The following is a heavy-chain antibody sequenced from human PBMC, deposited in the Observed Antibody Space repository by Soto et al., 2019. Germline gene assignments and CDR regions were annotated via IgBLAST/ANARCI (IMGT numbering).Heavy chain of an antibody. CDR2: IYYSGNT. D-gene: IGHD3-3*01. J-gene: IGHJ6*02. CDR1: GDSMSPFY. V-gene: IGHV4-59*13. CDR3: ARGVYDYWSGYYAGSGLDV. Sequence: QAPLRESGPGLVKPSETLSLTCTVSGDSMSPFYWNWIRQSPVKGLEWIGYIYYSGNTNYNPSLKSRLAISVDTFKNQFYLKLSAVTAADTAVYYCARGVYDYWSGYYAGSGLDVWGQGTTVIVSS.